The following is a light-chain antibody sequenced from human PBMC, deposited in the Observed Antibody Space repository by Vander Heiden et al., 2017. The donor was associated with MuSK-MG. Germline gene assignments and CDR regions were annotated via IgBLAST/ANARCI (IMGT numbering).Light chain of an antibody. CDR1: QSISSY. CDR2: AAS. V-gene: IGKV1-39*01. Sequence: DIQMTQSPSSLSASVGDRVTITCRASQSISSYLHWYQQKPWKAPKLLIYAASSLQSGVPSRFSGSGSGTAFTLTIIRLQPEDFATYYCQQSDSTPYTFGQGTKLEIK. J-gene: IGKJ2*01. CDR3: QQSDSTPYT.